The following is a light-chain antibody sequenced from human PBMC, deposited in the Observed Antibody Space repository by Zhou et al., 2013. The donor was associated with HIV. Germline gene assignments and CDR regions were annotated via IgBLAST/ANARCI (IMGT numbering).Light chain of an antibody. V-gene: IGLV2-14*03. J-gene: IGLJ2*01. Sequence: QSALTQPASVSGSPGQSITISCTGTSSDVGGYNFVSWYQQHPGKVPKLMIYDVSNRPSGVSNRFSGSKSGNTASLTISGLQAEDEADYYCSSYTSNNTPVVFGGGTKLTVL. CDR2: DVS. CDR1: SSDVGGYNF. CDR3: SSYTSNNTPVV.